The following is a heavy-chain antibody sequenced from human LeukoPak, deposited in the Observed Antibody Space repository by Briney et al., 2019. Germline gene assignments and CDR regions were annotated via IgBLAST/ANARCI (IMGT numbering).Heavy chain of an antibody. J-gene: IGHJ4*02. CDR3: ARGGTTVTPKNFDF. D-gene: IGHD4-17*01. CDR1: GFTFSSYR. V-gene: IGHV3-7*01. CDR2: IKQDGSQK. Sequence: PGGSLRLSCAASGFTFSSYRMSWVRQAPGKGLEWVANIKQDGSQKYYVDSVKGRFTISRDNAKNSLYLQMNSLRAEDTAVYYCARGGTTVTPKNFDFWGQGTLVTVSS.